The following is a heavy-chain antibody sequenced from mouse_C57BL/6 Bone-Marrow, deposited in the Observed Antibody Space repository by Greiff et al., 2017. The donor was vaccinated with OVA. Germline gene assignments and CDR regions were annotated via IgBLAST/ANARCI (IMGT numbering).Heavy chain of an antibody. J-gene: IGHJ2*01. CDR1: GYTFTSYG. CDR2: IYPRSGNT. Sequence: QVQLKQSGAELARPGASVKLSCKASGYTFTSYGISWVKQRTGQGLEWIGEIYPRSGNTYYNEKFKGKATLTADKSSSTAYMELRSLTSEDSAVYFGARSYGSSYGYFDYWGQGTTLTVSS. CDR3: ARSYGSSYGYFDY. V-gene: IGHV1-81*01. D-gene: IGHD1-1*01.